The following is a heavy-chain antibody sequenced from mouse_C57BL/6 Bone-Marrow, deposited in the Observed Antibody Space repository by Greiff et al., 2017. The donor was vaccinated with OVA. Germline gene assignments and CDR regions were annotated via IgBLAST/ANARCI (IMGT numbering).Heavy chain of an antibody. Sequence: VQLQQSGPVLVKPGASVKMSCKASGYTFTDYYMNWVKQSHGKSLEWIGVINPYNGGTSYNQKFKGKATLTVDKSSSTAYLELNSLTAEDSAVYYCARAEGVYWYFDVWGTGTTVTVSS. V-gene: IGHV1-19*01. CDR2: INPYNGGT. J-gene: IGHJ1*03. CDR1: GYTFTDYY. CDR3: ARAEGVYWYFDV.